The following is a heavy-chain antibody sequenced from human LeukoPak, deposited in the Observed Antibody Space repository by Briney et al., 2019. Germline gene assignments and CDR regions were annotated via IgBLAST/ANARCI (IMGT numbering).Heavy chain of an antibody. J-gene: IGHJ4*02. CDR1: GYTFTSYY. CDR2: INPSGGST. CDR3: ARVRRPFTPFDY. Sequence: ASVKVSCKASGYTFTSYYMHWVRQAPGQGLEWMGIINPSGGSTSYAQKLQGRVTMTRDTSTSTVYMELSSLRSEDTAVYYCARVRRPFTPFDYWGQGTLVTVSS. V-gene: IGHV1-46*01.